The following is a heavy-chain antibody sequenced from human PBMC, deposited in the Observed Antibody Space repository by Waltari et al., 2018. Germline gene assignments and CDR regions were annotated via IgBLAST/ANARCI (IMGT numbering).Heavy chain of an antibody. J-gene: IGHJ4*02. CDR2: IYYSGST. CDR1: GGSISSSSYY. V-gene: IGHV4-39*07. D-gene: IGHD6-13*01. Sequence: QLQLQESGPGLVKPSETLSLTCTVSGGSISSSSYYWGWIRQPPGKGLEWIGSIYYSGSTYYNPSLKSRVTISVDTSKNQFSLKLSSVTAADTAVYYCALPPPDIAAAGGALDYWGQGTLVTVSS. CDR3: ALPPPDIAAAGGALDY.